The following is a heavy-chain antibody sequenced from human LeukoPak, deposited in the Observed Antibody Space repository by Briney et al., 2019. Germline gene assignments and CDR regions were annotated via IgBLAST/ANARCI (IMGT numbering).Heavy chain of an antibody. J-gene: IGHJ4*02. D-gene: IGHD6-19*01. V-gene: IGHV4-38-2*02. Sequence: SETLSLTCTVSGGSISSYYWGWIRQPPGKGLEWIGNIYHSGSTYYNPSLKSRVTISEDTSKNQFSLKLSSVTAADTAVYYCARGAAVAGGDFDYWGQGTLVTVSS. CDR2: IYHSGST. CDR3: ARGAAVAGGDFDY. CDR1: GGSISSYY.